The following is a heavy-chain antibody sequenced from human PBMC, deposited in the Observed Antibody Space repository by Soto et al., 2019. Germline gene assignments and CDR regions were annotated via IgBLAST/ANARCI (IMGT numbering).Heavy chain of an antibody. Sequence: PGGSLRLSCAASGFTFSSYVMTWVRQAPGKGLEWVSTISGSGGNTYYADSVKGRFTISRDNSKNMLYLQMNSLRAEDTAVYYCAKVEYSRSSVTDHWGQGTQVTVSS. CDR2: ISGSGGNT. J-gene: IGHJ4*02. D-gene: IGHD6-6*01. CDR1: GFTFSSYV. V-gene: IGHV3-23*01. CDR3: AKVEYSRSSVTDH.